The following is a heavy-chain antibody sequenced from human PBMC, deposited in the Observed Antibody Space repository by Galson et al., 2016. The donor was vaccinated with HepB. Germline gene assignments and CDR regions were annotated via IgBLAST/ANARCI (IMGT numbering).Heavy chain of an antibody. CDR3: ARDLPVATAGGFDL. Sequence: SLRLSCAASGLIVSANYLTWVRQAPGKGLEGVSVIYSDGRPYYSDSVRGRFTISGDNAKNTVYLQMNSLRVEDTAMYYCARDLPVATAGGFDLWGQGTMVTVSS. J-gene: IGHJ3*01. CDR2: IYSDGRP. D-gene: IGHD4-23*01. CDR1: GLIVSANY. V-gene: IGHV3-53*01.